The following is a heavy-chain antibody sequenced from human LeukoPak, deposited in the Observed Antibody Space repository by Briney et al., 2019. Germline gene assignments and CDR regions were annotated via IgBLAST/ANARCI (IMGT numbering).Heavy chain of an antibody. CDR2: IIPIFGTA. CDR1: GGTFSGYA. D-gene: IGHD3-22*01. V-gene: IGHV1-69*06. CDR3: ARDYYDSSGYYYGAFDI. Sequence: GASVKVSCKASGGTFSGYAISWVRQAPGQGLEWMGGIIPIFGTANYAQKFQGRVTITADKSTSTAYMELSSLRSEDTAVYYCARDYYDSSGYYYGAFDIWGQGTMVTVSS. J-gene: IGHJ3*02.